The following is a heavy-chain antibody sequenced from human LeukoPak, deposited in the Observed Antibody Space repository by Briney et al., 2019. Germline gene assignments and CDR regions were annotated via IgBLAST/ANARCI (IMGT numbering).Heavy chain of an antibody. V-gene: IGHV3-33*01. J-gene: IGHJ1*01. D-gene: IGHD3-16*01. Sequence: PGGSLTPLRAISGFTFGNFGNHWVRQAPGKGLEWVAVIWYDGSNKYYADSVKGRFTISRDSSTKTLYLQMNSLRAEDTAVYYCERGDTLYDGRGSADHWGGTLVTVAS. CDR2: IWYDGSNK. CDR1: GFTFGNFG. CDR3: ERGDTLYDGRGSADH.